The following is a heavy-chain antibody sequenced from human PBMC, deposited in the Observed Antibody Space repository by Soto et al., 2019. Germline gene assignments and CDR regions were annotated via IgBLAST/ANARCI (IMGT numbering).Heavy chain of an antibody. CDR1: GFTFSSYS. CDR2: IGTRSDI. D-gene: IGHD1-26*01. Sequence: PGGSLRLSCAASGFTFSSYSMHWVRQAPGNGLEWVSSIGTRSDIYYADSVKGLFTISRDNSKNTLYLQVNSLRAEDAAVYYCAKAYSGPFDVWGQGTMVTVSS. CDR3: AKAYSGPFDV. J-gene: IGHJ3*01. V-gene: IGHV3-21*01.